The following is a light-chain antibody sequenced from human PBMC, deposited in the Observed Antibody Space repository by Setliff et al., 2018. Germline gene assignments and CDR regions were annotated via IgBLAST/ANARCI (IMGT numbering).Light chain of an antibody. Sequence: QSVLAQPPSASGTPGQRVTISCSGSSSNIGTKTVNWYQQLPGVAPKLLIHRDIQRPSGVPDRSSGSKSGTSASLAISGLLSEDEADYYCAAWDDILKAVVFGGGTKVTVL. J-gene: IGLJ3*02. CDR3: AAWDDILKAVV. CDR1: SSNIGTKT. CDR2: RDI. V-gene: IGLV1-44*01.